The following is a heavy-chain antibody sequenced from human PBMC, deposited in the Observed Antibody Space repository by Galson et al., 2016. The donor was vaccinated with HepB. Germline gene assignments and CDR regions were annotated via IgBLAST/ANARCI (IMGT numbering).Heavy chain of an antibody. J-gene: IGHJ4*02. Sequence: SLRLSCAASGFTFSDFAIHWVRQAPGKGLERVGVISSDGRNAYYADSVKGRFTISRDNSKNTLDLQMNSLRAGDTAVYYCAREPPARAYCGADCYHDYWGQGTLVTVSS. V-gene: IGHV3-30*04. D-gene: IGHD2-21*02. CDR1: GFTFSDFA. CDR2: ISSDGRNA. CDR3: AREPPARAYCGADCYHDY.